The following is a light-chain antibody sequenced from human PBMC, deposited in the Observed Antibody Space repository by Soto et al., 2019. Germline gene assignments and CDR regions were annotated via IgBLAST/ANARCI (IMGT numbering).Light chain of an antibody. Sequence: EIVLTQSPATLSLSPGARATLSCRASQSVSSYLAWYQQKPGQAPRLLIYDASNRATGIPARFRGRGSGTDFTLTIGRLEPEDFAVYYCQLYRTFGQGTKVDIK. V-gene: IGKV3-11*01. CDR3: QLYRT. CDR2: DAS. CDR1: QSVSSY. J-gene: IGKJ1*01.